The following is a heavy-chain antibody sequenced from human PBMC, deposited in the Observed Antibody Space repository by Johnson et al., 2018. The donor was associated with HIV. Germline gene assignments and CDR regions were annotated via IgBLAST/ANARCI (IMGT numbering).Heavy chain of an antibody. D-gene: IGHD6-19*01. V-gene: IGHV3-30*02. CDR1: GFTFSSYD. Sequence: QVQLVESGGGVVPPGGSLRLSCAASGFTFSSYDMHWVRQVPGKGLEWVAFIRFDGSNKYYADSVKGRFTISRDNSKNTLYLQMNSLRAEDTAVYYCAKASSGWYTAFDIGGQGTMVTVSS. J-gene: IGHJ3*02. CDR2: IRFDGSNK. CDR3: AKASSGWYTAFDI.